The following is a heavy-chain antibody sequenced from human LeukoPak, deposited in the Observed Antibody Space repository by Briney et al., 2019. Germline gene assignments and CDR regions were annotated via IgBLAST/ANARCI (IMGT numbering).Heavy chain of an antibody. CDR3: AKDPSYGYPFDY. J-gene: IGHJ4*02. CDR1: GFIVSSTY. D-gene: IGHD5-18*01. Sequence: GGSLRLSCAASGFIVSSTYMSWVRQAPGKGLEWVSAISGSGGSTYYADSLKGRFTISRDNSKNTLYLQMNSLRAEDTAVYFCAKDPSYGYPFDYWGQGTLVTVSS. CDR2: ISGSGGST. V-gene: IGHV3-23*01.